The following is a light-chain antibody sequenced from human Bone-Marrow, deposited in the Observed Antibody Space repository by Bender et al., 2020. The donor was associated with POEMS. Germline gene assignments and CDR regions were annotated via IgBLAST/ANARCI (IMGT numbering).Light chain of an antibody. CDR2: QDT. CDR1: DLGDKY. V-gene: IGLV3-1*01. CDR3: QAWDTCCVI. Sequence: SYEVTQPPSVSVSPGQTASITCSGDDLGDKYVAWYQQKPGQSPVLVIYQDTKRPSGIPERFSGSNSGNTATLTISGTQAMDEAHYYCQAWDTCCVIFGGGTKLTVL. J-gene: IGLJ2*01.